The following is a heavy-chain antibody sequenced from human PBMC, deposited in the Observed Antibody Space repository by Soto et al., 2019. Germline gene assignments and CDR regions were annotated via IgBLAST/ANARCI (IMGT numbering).Heavy chain of an antibody. Sequence: EVQLLESGGGLVQPAGSLRLSCAASGFTFSIYTMSWFRQAPGKGLEWVSSIYGNGRSTFYSASVKGRFTISRDNSGNTVYLQMSRLRVEDTAIYYCAKDFTPDSRWDIDYWGQGSLVTVSS. J-gene: IGHJ4*02. CDR1: GFTFSIYT. CDR2: IYGNGRST. CDR3: AKDFTPDSRWDIDY. D-gene: IGHD1-26*01. V-gene: IGHV3-23*01.